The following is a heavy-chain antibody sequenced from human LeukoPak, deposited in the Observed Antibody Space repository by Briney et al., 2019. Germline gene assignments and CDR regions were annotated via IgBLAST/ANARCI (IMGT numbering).Heavy chain of an antibody. CDR3: VTEGFTYGFHSSNT. CDR2: IKAKTHGGTT. V-gene: IGHV3-15*01. J-gene: IGHJ3*02. Sequence: GGSLRLSCIASGFAFTNAWMNWVRQAPGKGLEWVGRIKAKTHGGTTDYAAPVNGRFAISRDDSTNILYLQMNSLKPDDTALYYCVTEGFTYGFHSSNTWGQGTAVTISS. CDR1: GFAFTNAW. D-gene: IGHD5-18*01.